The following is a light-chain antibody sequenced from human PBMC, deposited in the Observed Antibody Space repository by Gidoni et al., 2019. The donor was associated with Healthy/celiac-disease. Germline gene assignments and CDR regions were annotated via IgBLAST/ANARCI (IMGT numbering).Light chain of an antibody. Sequence: EIVFTQSPATLSLSPGERATLSCRASQSVSSYLAWYQQKPGQAPRLLNYDASNRATGIPARFSGSGSGTDFTLTISSLEPEDFAVYYCQQRSNWPLTFGGGTKVEIK. J-gene: IGKJ4*01. CDR3: QQRSNWPLT. V-gene: IGKV3-11*01. CDR2: DAS. CDR1: QSVSSY.